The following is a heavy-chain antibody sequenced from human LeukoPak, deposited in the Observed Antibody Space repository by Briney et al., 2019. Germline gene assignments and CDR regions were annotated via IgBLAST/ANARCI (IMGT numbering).Heavy chain of an antibody. CDR2: INANSGGT. CDR1: GYTFTGYY. J-gene: IGHJ4*02. D-gene: IGHD4-23*01. Sequence: ASVKVSCKASGYTFTGYYMHWVRQAPGQGLEWMGWINANSGGTDYAQKFQDRVTMTRDTSISTAYTELSRLRSDDTAVYYCARDGHGGNSFDYWGQGTLVTVSP. CDR3: ARDGHGGNSFDY. V-gene: IGHV1-2*02.